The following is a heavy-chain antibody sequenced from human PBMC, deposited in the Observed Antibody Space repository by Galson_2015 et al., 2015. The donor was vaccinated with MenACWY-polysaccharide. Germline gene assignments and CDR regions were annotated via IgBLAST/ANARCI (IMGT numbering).Heavy chain of an antibody. CDR2: ISSSSGTI. V-gene: IGHV3-48*01. Sequence: SLRLSCAASGFTFSSNRMNWVRQAPGTGLEWVSYISSSSGTIYYADSVKGRFTISRDDAKNSLYLQMNNLRAEDTAVYYCASTSPDSFWGQGTRVIVSS. D-gene: IGHD2-21*01. CDR3: ASTSPDSF. J-gene: IGHJ4*02. CDR1: GFTFSSNR.